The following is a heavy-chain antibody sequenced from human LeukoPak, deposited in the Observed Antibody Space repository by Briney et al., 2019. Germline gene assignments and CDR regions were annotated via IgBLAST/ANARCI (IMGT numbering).Heavy chain of an antibody. D-gene: IGHD5-18*01. J-gene: IGHJ4*02. CDR3: ARSYSYGDGIDY. CDR2: IYYSGST. V-gene: IGHV4-59*01. CDR1: GGSISSYY. Sequence: SETLSLTCTVSGGSISSYYWSWIRQPPGKGLEWIGYIYYSGSTDYNPSLKSRVTISVDTSKNQFSLKLSSVTAADTAVYYCARSYSYGDGIDYWGQGTLVTVSS.